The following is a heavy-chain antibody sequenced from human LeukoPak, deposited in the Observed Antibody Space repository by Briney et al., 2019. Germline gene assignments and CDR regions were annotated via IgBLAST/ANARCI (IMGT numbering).Heavy chain of an antibody. CDR3: ARDFTDGSGSYWFDP. D-gene: IGHD3-10*01. J-gene: IGHJ5*02. CDR1: GYTFTSSG. CDR2: ISPYNGNT. Sequence: ASVKVSCKASGYTFTSSGISWVRQAPGQGLEWMGWISPYNGNTNYAQKLQGRVTMTTDTSSSTAYMELRSLRSDDTAVYYCARDFTDGSGSYWFDPWGQGTLVTVSS. V-gene: IGHV1-18*01.